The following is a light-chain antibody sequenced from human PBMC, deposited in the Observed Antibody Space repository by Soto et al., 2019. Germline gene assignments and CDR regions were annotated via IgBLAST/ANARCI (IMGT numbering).Light chain of an antibody. CDR2: GAS. Sequence: DIVMTQSPAPLSVSLGERATLPCRASQSVSSNLAWYQQKPGKAPRLLIYGASTRATGIPARFSGSGSGTEFTLTISSLQSEDVAVYYYQQYNNWPPLTFGGGTKVEIK. J-gene: IGKJ4*01. CDR1: QSVSSN. V-gene: IGKV3-15*01. CDR3: QQYNNWPPLT.